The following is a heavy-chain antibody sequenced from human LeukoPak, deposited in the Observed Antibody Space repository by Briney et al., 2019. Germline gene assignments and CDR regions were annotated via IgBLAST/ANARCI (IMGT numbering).Heavy chain of an antibody. V-gene: IGHV3-73*01. Sequence: PGGSLRLSCAASGFTFSGSAMHWVRQASGKGLEWVGRIRSKANSYATAYAASVKGRFTISRDDSKNTAYLQMNSLKTGDTAVYYCTRHEGWPLARWGQGTLVTVSS. J-gene: IGHJ4*02. D-gene: IGHD5-24*01. CDR2: IRSKANSYAT. CDR1: GFTFSGSA. CDR3: TRHEGWPLAR.